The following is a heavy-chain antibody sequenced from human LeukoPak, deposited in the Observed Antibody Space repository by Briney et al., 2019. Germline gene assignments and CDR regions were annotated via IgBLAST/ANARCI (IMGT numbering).Heavy chain of an antibody. J-gene: IGHJ3*02. CDR1: GGSFSGYY. V-gene: IGHV4-38-2*01. Sequence: SETLSLTCAVYGGSFSGYYWGWIRQPPGKGLEWIGSIYHSGSTYYNPSLKSRVTISVDTSKSQFSLRLSSVTAADTAVYYCARGDYGEGLSIWGQGTMVTVSS. CDR3: ARGDYGEGLSI. CDR2: IYHSGST. D-gene: IGHD4-17*01.